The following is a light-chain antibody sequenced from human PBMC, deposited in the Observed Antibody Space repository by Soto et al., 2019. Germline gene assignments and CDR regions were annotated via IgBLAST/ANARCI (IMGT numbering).Light chain of an antibody. Sequence: DIQMTQSPSSLSASVGDRVIINCRASQSISSYLNWYQQKPGKAPKLLIYAASNLQSGVPSRFNGSGSGTDFTLTISSLQPEDFATYYCQQSYSTPLSTFGQGTKLEIK. CDR1: QSISSY. J-gene: IGKJ2*01. CDR3: QQSYSTPLST. CDR2: AAS. V-gene: IGKV1-39*01.